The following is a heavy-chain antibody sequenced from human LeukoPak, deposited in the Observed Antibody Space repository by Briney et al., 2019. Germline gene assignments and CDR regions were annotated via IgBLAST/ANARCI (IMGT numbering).Heavy chain of an antibody. CDR3: ARANYYGSGKKDLDY. J-gene: IGHJ4*02. Sequence: GASVRVSCKASGYTFTTYDINWVRQATGQGLEWMGWMNPNSGDTGYAQKFQGRVTMTRNTSMSTAYMELSSLRSEDTAVYYCARANYYGSGKKDLDYWGQGTLVTVSS. V-gene: IGHV1-8*01. D-gene: IGHD3-10*01. CDR1: GYTFTTYD. CDR2: MNPNSGDT.